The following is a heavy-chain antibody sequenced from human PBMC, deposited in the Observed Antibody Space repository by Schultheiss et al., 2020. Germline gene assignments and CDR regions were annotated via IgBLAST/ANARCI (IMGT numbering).Heavy chain of an antibody. CDR1: GFDFGCCT. J-gene: IGHJ4*02. CDR2: IRSSSSSL. D-gene: IGHD5-18*01. CDR3: ARENLGLWSYYFDS. V-gene: IGHV3-21*04. Sequence: GGSLRLSCVASGFDFGCCTFNWARQAPGKGLEWVASIRSSSSSLFYADSAKGRFTISRDNAKKSLYLQMNSLRPEDTALYYCARENLGLWSYYFDSWGQGTLVTVSS.